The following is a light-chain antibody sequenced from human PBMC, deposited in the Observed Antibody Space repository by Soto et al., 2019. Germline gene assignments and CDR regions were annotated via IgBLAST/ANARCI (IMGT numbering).Light chain of an antibody. CDR1: QSVSSTY. CDR3: QQYGSSPWT. Sequence: EIVLTQSPGTLSLSPGERATLSCRASQSVSSTYLGWYQQKPGQAPRLLIYGAASRATGIPDRFSGSGSGTGFTLTISRLEPEDFAVYYCQQYGSSPWTFGQGTKVDIK. CDR2: GAA. V-gene: IGKV3-20*01. J-gene: IGKJ1*01.